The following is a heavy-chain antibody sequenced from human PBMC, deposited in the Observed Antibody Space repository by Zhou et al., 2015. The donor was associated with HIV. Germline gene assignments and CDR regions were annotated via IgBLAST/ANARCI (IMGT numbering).Heavy chain of an antibody. CDR1: GLTFKNAW. J-gene: IGHJ4*02. CDR3: CTERLFVGGTWSRDY. Sequence: EVRLVESGGGLVKPGESLRLSCVASGLTFKNAWMSWVRQTPGKGPEWLGRIKTESDGATTAYSETAQGRFIISRDDLNNTLYVQINGLKIEDTAVYYCCTERLFVGGTWSRDYWGRGTLVLVSS. D-gene: IGHD1-26*01. V-gene: IGHV3-15*01. CDR2: IKTESDGATT.